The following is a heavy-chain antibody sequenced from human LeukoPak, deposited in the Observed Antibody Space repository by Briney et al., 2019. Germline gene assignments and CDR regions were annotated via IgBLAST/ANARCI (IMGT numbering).Heavy chain of an antibody. V-gene: IGHV4-31*03. Sequence: SETLSLTCTVSGGSISSGSYYWAWIRPHPGKGLEWFGYIYYSGSIFYNPSLKSRVNVSEDTSKNQFSLKLTSVTAADTAVYDCARRAPGRGYSDLWGRGTLVSVSS. CDR2: IYYSGSI. CDR3: ARRAPGRGYSDL. CDR1: GGSISSGSYY. J-gene: IGHJ2*01.